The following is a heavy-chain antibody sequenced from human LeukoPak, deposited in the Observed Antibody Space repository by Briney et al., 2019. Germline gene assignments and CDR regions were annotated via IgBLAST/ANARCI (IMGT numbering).Heavy chain of an antibody. CDR1: GLTFSTYA. D-gene: IGHD5-12*01. V-gene: IGHV3-23*01. CDR3: AKGGDIVAPIDF. Sequence: PGGSLRLSCAASGLTFSTYAMSWVRQAPGKGLEWVSAISGSGGPTYYGDTVKGPFTIPGDNSKNTLYLQMNSLRAEDTAVYYCAKGGDIVAPIDFWGQGTLVTVSS. CDR2: ISGSGGPT. J-gene: IGHJ4*02.